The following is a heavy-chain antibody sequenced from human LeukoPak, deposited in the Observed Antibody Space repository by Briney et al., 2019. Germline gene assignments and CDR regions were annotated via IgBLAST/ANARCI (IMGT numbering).Heavy chain of an antibody. Sequence: GGSLRLSCAASGFNFGSYSMTWVRQAPGKGLEWVSYISSSGSTIYYADSVKGRFTISRDNAKNSLYLQMNSLRAEDTAVYYCARQRGDILTGYYMPRGFDYWGQGTLVTVSS. CDR2: ISSSGSTI. CDR3: ARQRGDILTGYYMPRGFDY. J-gene: IGHJ4*02. CDR1: GFNFGSYS. D-gene: IGHD3-9*01. V-gene: IGHV3-48*03.